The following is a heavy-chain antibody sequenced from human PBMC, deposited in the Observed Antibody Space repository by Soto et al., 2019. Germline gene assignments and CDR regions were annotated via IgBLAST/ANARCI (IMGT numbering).Heavy chain of an antibody. CDR2: TYYRSRWYN. CDR1: GDSVSGNSAA. Sequence: SQTLSLTCAISGDSVSGNSAAWNWIRQSPSRGLEWLGRTYYRSRWYNDYAVSVKSRITVTPDTSKNQFSLHLNSVTAADTAVYYCARELWFGEPDYYGMDVWGQGTTVTVSS. V-gene: IGHV6-1*01. J-gene: IGHJ6*02. CDR3: ARELWFGEPDYYGMDV. D-gene: IGHD3-10*01.